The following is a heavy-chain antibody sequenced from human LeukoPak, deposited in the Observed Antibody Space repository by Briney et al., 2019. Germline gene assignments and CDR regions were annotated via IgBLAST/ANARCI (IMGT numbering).Heavy chain of an antibody. CDR3: ARVAAAGTVDY. CDR2: ISYDGSNK. J-gene: IGHJ4*02. D-gene: IGHD6-13*01. V-gene: IGHV3-30-3*01. CDR1: GFTFSSYA. Sequence: PGGSLRLSCAASGFTFSSYAMHWVRQAPGKGLEWVAVISYDGSNKYYADSVKGRFTISRDNSKNTLYLQMNSLRAEDTAVYYCARVAAAGTVDYWGQGTLVTVSS.